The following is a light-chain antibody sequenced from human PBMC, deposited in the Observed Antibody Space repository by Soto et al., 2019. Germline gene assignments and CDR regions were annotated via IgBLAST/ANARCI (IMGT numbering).Light chain of an antibody. Sequence: QSVLTQPSSLSGSPGQSITISCTGTISDVGGYNYVSWYQQHPGKAPKLMIYEVSNLPSGVSNRFSGSKSGNTASLTISGLQAEDEADYYCSSYTSSSIYVFGTGTKVTVL. V-gene: IGLV2-14*01. CDR2: EVS. CDR3: SSYTSSSIYV. J-gene: IGLJ1*01. CDR1: ISDVGGYNY.